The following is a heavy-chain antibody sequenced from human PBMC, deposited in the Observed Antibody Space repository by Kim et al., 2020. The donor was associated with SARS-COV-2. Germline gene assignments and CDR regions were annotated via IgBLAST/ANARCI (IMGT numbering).Heavy chain of an antibody. CDR2: IGTAGDT. CDR1: GFTFSSYD. CDR3: ARGSPNLYSSGWYPLIIHAFDI. Sequence: GGSLRLSCAASGFTFSSYDMHWVRQATGKGLEWVSAIGTAGDTYYPGSVKGRFTISRENAKNSLYLQMNSLRAGDTAVYYCARGSPNLYSSGWYPLIIHAFDIWGQGTMVTVSS. V-gene: IGHV3-13*01. J-gene: IGHJ3*02. D-gene: IGHD6-19*01.